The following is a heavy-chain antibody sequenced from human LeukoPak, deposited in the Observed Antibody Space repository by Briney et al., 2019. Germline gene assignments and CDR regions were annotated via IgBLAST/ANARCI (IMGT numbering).Heavy chain of an antibody. CDR3: AGGNYDILIDYYPFDY. V-gene: IGHV4-59*01. Sequence: WETLSLTCTVSDGSLSSYYWSWIRQPPGQGLEWLGYMYYSVSTNYNPSLKSRVTISVDTSKNQVSLKLSSVTAADTAVYYCAGGNYDILIDYYPFDYWGQGTLVTVSS. D-gene: IGHD3-9*01. CDR1: DGSLSSYY. CDR2: MYYSVST. J-gene: IGHJ4*02.